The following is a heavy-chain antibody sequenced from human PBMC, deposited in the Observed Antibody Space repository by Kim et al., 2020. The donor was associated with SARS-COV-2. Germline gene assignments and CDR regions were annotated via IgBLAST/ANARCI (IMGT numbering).Heavy chain of an antibody. CDR3: ATAPAVAGDRRHFSYYYGMDV. CDR2: FDPEDGET. Sequence: ASVKVSCKVSGYTLTELSIHWVRQAPGKGLEWMGGFDPEDGETVYAQKFQGRVTMTEDTSTDTAYMELSSLRSEDTAVYYCATAPAVAGDRRHFSYYYGMDVWGQGPTVTVSS. V-gene: IGHV1-24*01. CDR1: GYTLTELS. D-gene: IGHD6-19*01. J-gene: IGHJ6*02.